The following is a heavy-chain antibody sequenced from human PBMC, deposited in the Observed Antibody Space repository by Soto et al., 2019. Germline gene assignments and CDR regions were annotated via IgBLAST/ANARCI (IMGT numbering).Heavy chain of an antibody. V-gene: IGHV4-59*08. D-gene: IGHD2-2*01. CDR2: IYYSGST. J-gene: IGHJ6*03. Sequence: SETLSLTCTVSGGSISSYYWNWIRQPPGKGLEWIGYIYYSGSTNYNPSLKSRVTISVDTSKNQFSLKLSSVTAADTAVYYCARRRFRYCSSTSCARYYYYYMDVWGKGTTVTVSS. CDR1: GGSISSYY. CDR3: ARRRFRYCSSTSCARYYYYYMDV.